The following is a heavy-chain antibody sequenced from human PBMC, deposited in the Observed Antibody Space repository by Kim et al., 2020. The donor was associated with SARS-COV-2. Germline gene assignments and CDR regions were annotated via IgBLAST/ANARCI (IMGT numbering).Heavy chain of an antibody. J-gene: IGHJ4*02. CDR2: T. Sequence: TTYDRPLKSRVPISVDTAKNQFSRKRGSVTAADTAVYYCARYGSGINLDYWGQGTLVTVSS. D-gene: IGHD3-10*01. CDR3: ARYGSGINLDY. V-gene: IGHV4-39*01.